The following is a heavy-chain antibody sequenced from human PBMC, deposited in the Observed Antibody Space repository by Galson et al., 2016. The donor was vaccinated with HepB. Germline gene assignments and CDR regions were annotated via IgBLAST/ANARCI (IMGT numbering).Heavy chain of an antibody. CDR3: ARQYWGGPSDY. Sequence: TLSLTCAVSGGSISSGNWWSWVRQPPGKGLEWIGETYHSGTADYNPSLESRGTMSLDKSKNQITLKVTSVTAADTALYYCARQYWGGPSDYWGQGILVTVSS. D-gene: IGHD2/OR15-2a*01. V-gene: IGHV4-4*02. CDR2: TYHSGTA. J-gene: IGHJ4*02. CDR1: GGSISSGNW.